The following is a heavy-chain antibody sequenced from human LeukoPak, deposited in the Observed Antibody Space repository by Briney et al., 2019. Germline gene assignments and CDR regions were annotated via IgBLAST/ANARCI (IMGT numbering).Heavy chain of an antibody. CDR3: ARVGMGFTYFDY. CDR2: IRYDGSNK. V-gene: IGHV3-30*02. D-gene: IGHD1-14*01. J-gene: IGHJ4*02. Sequence: GGSLRLSCDASGFSFNTYTMYWVRQAPGKGLEWVAFIRYDGSNKYYADSVKGRFTISRDNSKNTLYLQMNSLRAEDTAVYYCARVGMGFTYFDYWGQGTLVTVSS. CDR1: GFSFNTYT.